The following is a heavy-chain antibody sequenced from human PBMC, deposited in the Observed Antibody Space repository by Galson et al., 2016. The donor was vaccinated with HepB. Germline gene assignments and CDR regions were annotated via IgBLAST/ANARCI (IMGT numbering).Heavy chain of an antibody. J-gene: IGHJ6*02. CDR2: ISGTSASI. V-gene: IGHV3-23*01. CDR3: AKGGTPDDQTVNYAMDV. Sequence: SLRLSCAVSGFSFSSYAMNWVRQAPGKELEWVSVISGTSASIFYGDSVKGRFTISRDNSKNTLYLQMNRLRAEDTAVYYCAKGGTPDDQTVNYAMDVWGQGTTVTVSS. CDR1: GFSFSSYA. D-gene: IGHD2-15*01.